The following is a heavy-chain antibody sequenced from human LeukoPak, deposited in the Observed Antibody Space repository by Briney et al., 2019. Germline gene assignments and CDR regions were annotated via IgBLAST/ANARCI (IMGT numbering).Heavy chain of an antibody. CDR1: GFTFSTYA. V-gene: IGHV3-23*01. Sequence: GGSLRLSCAASGFTFSTYAMNWVRQAPGKGLEGVSTISGSGGSTYYADSVKGRFTISRDSSKNTLYLQMNSLRAEDMAVYYCARYVYGVVTSFDYWGQGTLVTVSS. J-gene: IGHJ4*02. CDR2: ISGSGGST. D-gene: IGHD3-3*01. CDR3: ARYVYGVVTSFDY.